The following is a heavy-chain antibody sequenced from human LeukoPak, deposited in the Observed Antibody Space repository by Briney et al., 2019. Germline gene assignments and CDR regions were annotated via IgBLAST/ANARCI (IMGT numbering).Heavy chain of an antibody. V-gene: IGHV3-74*01. CDR1: GFTFSRHW. CDR2: MNSDGSST. D-gene: IGHD5-18*01. CDR3: TSDTVDTAVGIDY. Sequence: GGSLRLSCAGSGFTFSRHWMHWVRQVPGKGLVWVSRMNSDGSSTSYADSVKGRFIISRDNAKNTLYLQMHSLRAEDTAVYYCTSDTVDTAVGIDYWGQGTLVTVSS. J-gene: IGHJ4*02.